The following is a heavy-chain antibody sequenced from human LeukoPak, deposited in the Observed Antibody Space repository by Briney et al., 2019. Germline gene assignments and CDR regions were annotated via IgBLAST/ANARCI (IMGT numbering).Heavy chain of an antibody. CDR1: GFSFSSYE. CDR3: ARDYYWYDY. D-gene: IGHD2-8*01. V-gene: IGHV3-48*03. CDR2: ISSSGSTI. Sequence: GGXXRLSCAASGFSFSSYEMNWVRQAPGKGLEWVSYISSSGSTINYADSVKGRFTISRDNAKNSLYLQMNSLRAEDTAVYYCARDYYWYDYWGQGTLVTVSS. J-gene: IGHJ4*02.